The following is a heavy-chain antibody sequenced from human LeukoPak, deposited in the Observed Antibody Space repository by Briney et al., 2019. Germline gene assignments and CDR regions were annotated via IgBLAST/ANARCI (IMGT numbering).Heavy chain of an antibody. D-gene: IGHD6-13*01. CDR3: ARGSSEYSSSWYGYLVY. J-gene: IGHJ4*02. CDR2: ISYDGSNK. V-gene: IGHV3-30*04. CDR1: GFTFSSYA. Sequence: PGGSLRLSCAASGFTFSSYAMHWVRQAPGKGLEWVAVISYDGSNKYYADSVKGRFTISRDNSKNTLYLQMNSLRAEDTAVYYCARGSSEYSSSWYGYLVYWGQGTLVTVSS.